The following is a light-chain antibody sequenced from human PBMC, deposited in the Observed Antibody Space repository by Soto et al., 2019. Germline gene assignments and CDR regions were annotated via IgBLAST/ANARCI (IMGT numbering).Light chain of an antibody. CDR1: QYIDY. Sequence: EIVVTQSAATLSWSPGERATLSCRASQYIDYLAWYQHRRGQAPRLLLSGASTRAPGIPDRFSGSVYGTDFNLTISRLETEDFAVYYCQQYGTLPLTFGGGTKVDIK. J-gene: IGKJ4*01. V-gene: IGKV3-20*01. CDR3: QQYGTLPLT. CDR2: GAS.